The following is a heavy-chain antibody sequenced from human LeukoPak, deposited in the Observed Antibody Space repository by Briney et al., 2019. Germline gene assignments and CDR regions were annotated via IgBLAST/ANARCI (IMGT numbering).Heavy chain of an antibody. J-gene: IGHJ4*02. CDR2: IYSGGRT. D-gene: IGHD5-12*01. CDR1: GFTVSSNY. V-gene: IGHV3-53*01. CDR3: ARGGADIVATITWEGAFDY. Sequence: GGSLRLSCAASGFTVSSNYMSWVRQAPGKGLEWVSVIYSGGRTYYADSVKGRFTISRDNAKNSLYLQMNSLRAEDTAVYYCARGGADIVATITWEGAFDYWGQGTLVTVSS.